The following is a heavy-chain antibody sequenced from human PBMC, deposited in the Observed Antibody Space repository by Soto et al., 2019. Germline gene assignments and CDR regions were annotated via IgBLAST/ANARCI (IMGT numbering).Heavy chain of an antibody. V-gene: IGHV3-30*18. Sequence: GGSLRLACAASGFTFSSYGMHWVRQAPGKGLEWVAVISYDGSNKYYADSVKGRFTISRDNSKNTLYLQMNSLRAEDTAVYYCANLVNRDLLAVRSQGSTVIGSS. CDR3: ANLVNRDLLAV. J-gene: IGHJ6*02. CDR2: ISYDGSNK. D-gene: IGHD5-12*01. CDR1: GFTFSSYG.